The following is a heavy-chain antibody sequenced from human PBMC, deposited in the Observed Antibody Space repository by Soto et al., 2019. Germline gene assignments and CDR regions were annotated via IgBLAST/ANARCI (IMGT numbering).Heavy chain of an antibody. J-gene: IGHJ6*02. CDR2: IYSDGSIT. Sequence: PGGSLRLSCAASGFTFSNSWMNWVRQAPGKGLVWVSHIYSDGSITSYADSVKGRFTISRDNAKNTLYRQMNSLRDEVTSVYYCSTDGSYAQHVWGQGTTVTVSS. D-gene: IGHD2-2*01. V-gene: IGHV3-74*01. CDR1: GFTFSNSW. CDR3: STDGSYAQHV.